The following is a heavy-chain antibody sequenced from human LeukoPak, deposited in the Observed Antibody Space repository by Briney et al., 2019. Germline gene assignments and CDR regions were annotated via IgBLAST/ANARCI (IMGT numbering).Heavy chain of an antibody. CDR2: IYPTDSDA. D-gene: IGHD3-9*01. CDR1: GYSFTSYW. Sequence: GESLKISCKGSGYSFTSYWIGWVRQMPGKGLEWMGVIYPTDSDARYSPSFQGQVTISVDKSISTVYLQWNSLKASDSAMYYCGASPSPTGTERYYWGQGTLVTVSS. V-gene: IGHV5-51*01. CDR3: GASPSPTGTERYY. J-gene: IGHJ4*02.